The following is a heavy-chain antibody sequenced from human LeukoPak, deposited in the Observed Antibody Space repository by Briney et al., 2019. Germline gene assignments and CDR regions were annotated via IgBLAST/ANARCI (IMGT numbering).Heavy chain of an antibody. Sequence: PSDTLSLTCAVSGYSISSSNWWGWIRQPPGKGLEWIGYIYYSGSTYYSPSLKGRVTMSIDTSKNQSSLKLSSVTAVDTAVYYCASVSARPDYYFDSWGQGTLVTVSS. D-gene: IGHD6-6*01. J-gene: IGHJ4*02. CDR1: GYSISSSNW. CDR2: IYYSGST. CDR3: ASVSARPDYYFDS. V-gene: IGHV4-28*01.